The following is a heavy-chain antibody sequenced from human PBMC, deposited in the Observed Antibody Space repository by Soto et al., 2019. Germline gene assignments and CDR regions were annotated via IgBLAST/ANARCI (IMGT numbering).Heavy chain of an antibody. J-gene: IGHJ6*01. Sequence: LSETLSLTCTVSGGSISSYYWSWIRQPPGKGLEWIGYIYYSGSTNYNPSLKSRVTISVDTSKNQFSLKLSSVTAADTAVYYCARDSNPYSSSWYLRSHYYYYGMDVWGQGTTVTVSS. D-gene: IGHD6-13*01. CDR1: GGSISSYY. V-gene: IGHV4-59*01. CDR3: ARDSNPYSSSWYLRSHYYYYGMDV. CDR2: IYYSGST.